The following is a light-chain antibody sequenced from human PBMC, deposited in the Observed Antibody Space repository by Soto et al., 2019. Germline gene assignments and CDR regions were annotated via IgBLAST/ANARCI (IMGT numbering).Light chain of an antibody. Sequence: ENVLTQSPGTLSLSPGDGATLSCRASRGVSANYVAWYQQKPGQAPTLLIYGASIRAAGIPDRFSGSGSGTDFTLTVRRLEPDDFAVYYCQQYGSSPRTFGEGTKVEIK. J-gene: IGKJ1*01. CDR3: QQYGSSPRT. CDR1: RGVSANY. CDR2: GAS. V-gene: IGKV3-20*01.